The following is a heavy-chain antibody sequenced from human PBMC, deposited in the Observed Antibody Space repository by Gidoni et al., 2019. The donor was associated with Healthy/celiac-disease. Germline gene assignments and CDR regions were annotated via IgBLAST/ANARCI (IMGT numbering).Heavy chain of an antibody. V-gene: IGHV3-33*01. Sequence: QVQLVESGGGVVQPGRSLRLSCAASGFPFSSYGMHWVRQAPGKGLEWVAVIWYDGNNKYYADSVKGRFTISRDNSKNTLYLQMNSLRAEDTAVYYCAREYSSSSVAFDIWGQGTMVTVSS. D-gene: IGHD6-6*01. J-gene: IGHJ3*02. CDR2: IWYDGNNK. CDR1: GFPFSSYG. CDR3: AREYSSSSVAFDI.